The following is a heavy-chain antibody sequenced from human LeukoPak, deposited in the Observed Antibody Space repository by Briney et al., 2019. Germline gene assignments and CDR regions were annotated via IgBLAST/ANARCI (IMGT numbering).Heavy chain of an antibody. CDR1: GGTFSSYA. J-gene: IGHJ4*02. V-gene: IGHV7-4-1*02. CDR3: ARGSDSSGYYGSDY. D-gene: IGHD3-22*01. CDR2: INTNTGNP. Sequence: ASVKVSCTASGGTFSSYAISWVRQAPGQGLEWMGWINTNTGNPTYAQAFTGRFVFSLDTSVSTAYLQISSLKAEDTAVYYCARGSDSSGYYGSDYWGQGTLVIVSS.